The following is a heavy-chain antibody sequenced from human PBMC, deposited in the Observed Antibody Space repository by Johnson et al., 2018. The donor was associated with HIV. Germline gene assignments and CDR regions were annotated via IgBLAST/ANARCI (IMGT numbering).Heavy chain of an antibody. D-gene: IGHD3-3*01. CDR1: GFTFSSYA. CDR3: AKASGNGYYVDAFDI. J-gene: IGHJ3*02. Sequence: VQLVESGGGVVQPGRSLRLSCAASGFTFSSYAMHWVRQAPGKGLEWVAVISYDGSNKYYADSVKGRFTISRDNSKNTLYMQMNSLRAEDTAVYYCAKASGNGYYVDAFDIWGQGTMVTVSS. V-gene: IGHV3-30-3*01. CDR2: ISYDGSNK.